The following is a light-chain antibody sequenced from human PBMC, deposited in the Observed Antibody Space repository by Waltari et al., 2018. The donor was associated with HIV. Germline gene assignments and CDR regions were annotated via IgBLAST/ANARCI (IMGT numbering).Light chain of an antibody. CDR1: SSDIGAYDF. CDR3: SAYGDPLKVG. CDR2: EVT. Sequence: QSALTQPPSASGSLGPSVTISCTGSSSDIGAYDFVSWVQLHPLSPTKLLLYEVTRRPAGFSDRFSCSRSGNTAFLGISGLHPNDTATYFCSAYGDPLKVGFGGGTNLTVL. J-gene: IGLJ3*02. V-gene: IGLV2-8*01.